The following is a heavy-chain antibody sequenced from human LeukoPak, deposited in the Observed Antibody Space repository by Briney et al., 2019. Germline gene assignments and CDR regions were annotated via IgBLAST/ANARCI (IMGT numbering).Heavy chain of an antibody. CDR2: SSGSGGTT. D-gene: IGHD5-24*01. CDR1: GLTFSNYA. V-gene: IGHV3-23*01. J-gene: IGHJ4*02. CDR3: AKVQEMDTILPPFHY. Sequence: PGGSLRHSCAASGLTFSNYAMSRVRPAPGKKLEWVSASSGSGGTTLYADSVKGRFTISRDNSKSTLYLQVNSLRAADTAIYYCAKVQEMDTILPPFHYWGQGTLVTVSS.